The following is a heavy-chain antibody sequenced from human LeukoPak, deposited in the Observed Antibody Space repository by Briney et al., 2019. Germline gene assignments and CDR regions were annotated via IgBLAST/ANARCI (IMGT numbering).Heavy chain of an antibody. CDR2: IKQDGSEK. CDR3: ARDFEAVVDIEYYFDY. CDR1: GFTFSSYW. V-gene: IGHV3-7*01. D-gene: IGHD6-19*01. J-gene: IGHJ4*02. Sequence: GGSLRLSCAASGFTFSSYWMSWVRQAPGKGLEWVANIKQDGSEKYYVDSVKGRFTISRDNAKNSLYLQMNSLRAEDTAVYYCARDFEAVVDIEYYFDYWGQGTLVTVSS.